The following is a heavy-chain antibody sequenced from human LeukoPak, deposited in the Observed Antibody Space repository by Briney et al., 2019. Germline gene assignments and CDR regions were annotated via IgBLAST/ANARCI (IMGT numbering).Heavy chain of an antibody. V-gene: IGHV3-7*01. CDR1: AFTFSNYW. CDR3: ARDRGYSSLDY. J-gene: IGHJ4*02. D-gene: IGHD4-23*01. CDR2: IKEDGSEI. Sequence: TGGSLRLSCAASAFTFSNYWMSWVRQAPGKGLEWVANIKEDGSEINYVDSVKGRFTISRDNAKNSLYLQMNSLTVDDTAVYYCARDRGYSSLDYWGQGTLVTVSS.